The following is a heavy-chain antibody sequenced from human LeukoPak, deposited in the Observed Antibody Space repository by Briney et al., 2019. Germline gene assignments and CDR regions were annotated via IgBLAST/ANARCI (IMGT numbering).Heavy chain of an antibody. V-gene: IGHV1-69*04. CDR2: IIPILGIA. J-gene: IGHJ4*02. D-gene: IGHD6-19*01. CDR1: GGTFSSYA. CDR3: AIAVAGLYFDY. Sequence: SVKVSCKASGGTFSSYAISWVRQAPGQGLEWMGRIIPILGIANYAQKFQGGVTITADKSTSTAYMELSSLRSEDTAVYYCAIAVAGLYFDYWGQGTLVTVSS.